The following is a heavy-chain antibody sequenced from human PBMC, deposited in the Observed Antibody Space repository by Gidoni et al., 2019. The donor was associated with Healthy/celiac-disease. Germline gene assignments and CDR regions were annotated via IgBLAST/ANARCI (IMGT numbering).Heavy chain of an antibody. CDR1: GGTFSSYA. V-gene: IGHV1-69*04. CDR2: IIPIFGIA. D-gene: IGHD3-10*01. J-gene: IGHJ5*02. CDR3: ARENGELIRFDP. Sequence: QVQLVQSGAEVKKPGSSVKVSCKASGGTFSSYAISWVRQAPGQGLEWIGRIIPIFGIANYAQKFQGRVTITADKSTSTAYMELSSLRSEDTAVYYCARENGELIRFDPWGQGTLVTVSS.